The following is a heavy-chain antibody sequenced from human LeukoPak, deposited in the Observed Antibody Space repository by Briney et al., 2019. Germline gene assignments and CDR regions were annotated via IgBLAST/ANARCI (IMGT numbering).Heavy chain of an antibody. D-gene: IGHD3-10*01. V-gene: IGHV3-21*01. Sequence: GGSLRLSCAASGFSFSSYSMNWVRQAPGKGLEWVSSISSSSSYIYYADSVKGRFTISRDNAKNSLYLQMNSLRAEDTAVYYCARPRYYYGSGSYFSGMDVWGQGTTVTVSS. CDR1: GFSFSSYS. CDR3: ARPRYYYGSGSYFSGMDV. CDR2: ISSSSSYI. J-gene: IGHJ6*02.